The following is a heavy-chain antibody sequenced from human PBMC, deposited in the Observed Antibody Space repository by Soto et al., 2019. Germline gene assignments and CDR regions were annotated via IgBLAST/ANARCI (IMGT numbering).Heavy chain of an antibody. CDR1: GYSFTSYW. D-gene: IGHD6-13*01. CDR3: ARHAEAAAGIHDFYYYGMDV. V-gene: IGHV5-51*01. Sequence: GESLKISCKGSGYSFTSYWIGWVRQMTGKGLEGMGIIYPGDSDTRYSPSFQGQVTISADKSISTAYLQWSSLKASDTAMYYCARHAEAAAGIHDFYYYGMDVWGQGTTVTVS. J-gene: IGHJ6*02. CDR2: IYPGDSDT.